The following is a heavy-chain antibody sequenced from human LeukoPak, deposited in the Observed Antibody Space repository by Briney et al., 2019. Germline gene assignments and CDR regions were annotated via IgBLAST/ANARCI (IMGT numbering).Heavy chain of an antibody. Sequence: NSGGSLRLSCAASGFTFSSYSMNWVRQAPGKGLEWVSSISSSSSYIYYADSVKGRFTISRDNAKNSLYLQMNSLRAEDTAVYYCARDFYGSGYYGMDVWGQGTTVTVSS. J-gene: IGHJ6*02. D-gene: IGHD3-10*01. CDR2: ISSSSSYI. CDR1: GFTFSSYS. CDR3: ARDFYGSGYYGMDV. V-gene: IGHV3-21*01.